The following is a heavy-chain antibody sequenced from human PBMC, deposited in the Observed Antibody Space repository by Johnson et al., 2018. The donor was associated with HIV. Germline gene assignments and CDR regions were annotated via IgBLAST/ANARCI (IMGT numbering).Heavy chain of an antibody. D-gene: IGHD4-17*01. CDR3: ARPRTTVTQVDAFDI. V-gene: IGHV3-23*04. J-gene: IGHJ3*02. CDR2: ISGIRGST. CDR1: GFTFSNFA. Sequence: MQLVESGGGVVQPGRSLRVSCVGSGFTFSNFAMIWVRQAPGKGLEWVSAISGIRGSTYSADSVKGRFTISRENSKNTLYLQMNSLRAEDTAVYYCARPRTTVTQVDAFDIWGQGTMVTVSS.